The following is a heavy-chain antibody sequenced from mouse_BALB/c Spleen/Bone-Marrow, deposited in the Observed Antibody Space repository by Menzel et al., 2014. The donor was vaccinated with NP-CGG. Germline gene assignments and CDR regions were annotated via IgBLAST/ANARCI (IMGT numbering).Heavy chain of an antibody. CDR1: GYPFSSYW. V-gene: IGHV1-80*01. Sequence: QVQLQQSGAELVWPGSSAKISCKASGYPFSSYWMNWVKQRPGQGLEWIGQINPGDGETNYNGKFKGNATLTADKSSNTAYMQLISLTSEDSAVYFCARKYGDYWGQGTTLTVSS. J-gene: IGHJ2*01. CDR3: ARKYGDY. D-gene: IGHD2-10*02. CDR2: INPGDGET.